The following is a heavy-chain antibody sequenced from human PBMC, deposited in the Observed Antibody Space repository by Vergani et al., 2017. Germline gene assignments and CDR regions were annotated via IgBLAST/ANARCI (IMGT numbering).Heavy chain of an antibody. CDR3: GVIMVRSPRPDNWFDS. V-gene: IGHV4-38-2*02. D-gene: IGHD3-10*01. Sequence: QIQLQESGPGLVKPSETLSLTCSVSGYSISRGFYWAWLRQTPEKGLEWIGGMFHTGEASNNPSLQSRVAFSMDTSKNQFSLQLTAVTAADTAVYFCGVIMVRSPRPDNWFDSWGRGTLVTVSS. CDR1: GYSISRGFY. CDR2: MFHTGEA. J-gene: IGHJ5*01.